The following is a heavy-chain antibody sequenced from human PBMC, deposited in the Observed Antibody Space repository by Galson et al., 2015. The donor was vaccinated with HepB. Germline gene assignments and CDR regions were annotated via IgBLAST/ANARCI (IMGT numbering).Heavy chain of an antibody. CDR1: GFTVSSNY. D-gene: IGHD6-19*01. J-gene: IGHJ6*02. Sequence: SLRLSCAASGFTVSSNYMSWVRQAPGKGLEWVSVIYSGGSTYYADSVKGRFTISRDNSKNTLYLQMNSLRAEDTAVYYCARDGYSSGWYRENYYYGMDVWGQGTTVTVSS. CDR3: ARDGYSSGWYRENYYYGMDV. V-gene: IGHV3-66*02. CDR2: IYSGGST.